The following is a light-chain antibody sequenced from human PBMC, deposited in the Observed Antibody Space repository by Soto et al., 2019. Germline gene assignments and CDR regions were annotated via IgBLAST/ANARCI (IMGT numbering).Light chain of an antibody. CDR1: QSVVYSSNNKNY. CDR2: WAS. J-gene: IGKJ1*01. CDR3: QQYYSTPLT. V-gene: IGKV4-1*01. Sequence: DIVMTQYPDSLAVSLGERATINCKSSQSVVYSSNNKNYLAWYQRKPGQPPKLLIYWASTRESGVPDRFSGSGFGTDFTLTISSLQAEDVAVYYCQQYYSTPLTFGQGTKVDIK.